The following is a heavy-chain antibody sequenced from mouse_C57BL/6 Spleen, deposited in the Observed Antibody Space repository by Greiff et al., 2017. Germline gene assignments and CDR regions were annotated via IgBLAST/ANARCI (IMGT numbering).Heavy chain of an antibody. Sequence: VQLQQSGAELVRPGASVTLSCKASGYTFTDYEMHWVKQTPVHGLEWIGAIDPETGGTAYNQKFKGKAILTADKSSSTAYMELRSLTSEDSAVYYCTTYYSKGGYDYWGQGTTLTVSS. CDR1: GYTFTDYE. J-gene: IGHJ2*01. V-gene: IGHV1-15*01. D-gene: IGHD2-5*01. CDR3: TTYYSKGGYDY. CDR2: IDPETGGT.